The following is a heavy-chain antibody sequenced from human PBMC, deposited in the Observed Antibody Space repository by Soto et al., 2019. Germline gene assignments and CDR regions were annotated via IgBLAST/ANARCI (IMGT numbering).Heavy chain of an antibody. CDR3: AKSNDYVWGSAS. CDR1: GGSISSSNW. CDR2: IFHSGYT. Sequence: SETLSLTCAVSGGSISSSNWWTWVRQPPGKGLEWIGEIFHSGYTKYSPSLKSRVTISVDKSKNQFSLNLTSVTAADTAVYYCAKSNDYVWGSASGGQGTMVTVLL. D-gene: IGHD3-16*01. J-gene: IGHJ4*02. V-gene: IGHV4-4*02.